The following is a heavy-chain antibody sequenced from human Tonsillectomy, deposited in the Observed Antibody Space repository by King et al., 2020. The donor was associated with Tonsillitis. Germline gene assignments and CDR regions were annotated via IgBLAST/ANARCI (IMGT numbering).Heavy chain of an antibody. V-gene: IGHV4-34*01. CDR3: ARGASPMSGGNYTPPTVLHH. Sequence: VQLQQWGAGLLKPSETLSLTCAVYGGSFSDYSWSWIRQSPGKGLEWIGEINHRGSTIYNPSLKSRLTISLDTSKNQFSMKLSSVTAADTAVYYCARGASPMSGGNYTPPTVLHHWGQGPRVTVSS. CDR1: GGSFSDYS. D-gene: IGHD3-3*01. CDR2: INHRGST. J-gene: IGHJ5*02.